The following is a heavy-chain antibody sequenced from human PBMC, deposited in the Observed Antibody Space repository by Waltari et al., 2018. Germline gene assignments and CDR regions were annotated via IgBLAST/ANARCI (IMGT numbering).Heavy chain of an antibody. J-gene: IGHJ4*02. V-gene: IGHV3-7*01. CDR1: GFTLSSYW. CDR2: IKQDGSEK. CDR3: GRGPRGEYQLLLIGGYYFDY. Sequence: EVQLVESGGGLVQPGGSLRLSCAASGFTLSSYWMSWVRQAPGKGLEGVANIKQDGSEKYYVDSVKGRFTNSRDNAKNSLYLQMNSLRAEDTAVYYRGRGPRGEYQLLLIGGYYFDYWGQGTLVTVSS. D-gene: IGHD2-2*01.